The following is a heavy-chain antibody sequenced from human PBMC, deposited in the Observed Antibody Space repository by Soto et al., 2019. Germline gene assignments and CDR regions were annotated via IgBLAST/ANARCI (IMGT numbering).Heavy chain of an antibody. CDR1: GFTFGSYW. D-gene: IGHD6-19*01. J-gene: IGHJ4*02. Sequence: EVQLVESGGGLVQPGGSLRLSCAVSGFTFGSYWMNWVRLIPGKGLEWVAYIKPDGSATYYVDSVKGRFTISRDNAKNSLYLQMNSLKTEDTAVYYCTRQVYSSGPFDYWGQGTLVTVSS. CDR3: TRQVYSSGPFDY. V-gene: IGHV3-7*03. CDR2: IKPDGSAT.